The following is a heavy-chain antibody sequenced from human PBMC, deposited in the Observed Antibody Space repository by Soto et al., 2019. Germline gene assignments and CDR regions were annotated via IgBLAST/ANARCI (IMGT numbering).Heavy chain of an antibody. CDR2: FSSSSSTI. J-gene: IGHJ4*02. V-gene: IGHV3-48*01. CDR1: GFTFSSYS. D-gene: IGHD5-18*01. CDR3: ARDYSSYGPFDY. Sequence: GGSLRLSCAASGFTFSSYSMNWVRQAPGKGLEWVSYFSSSSSTIYYADSVKGRFTISRDNAKNSLYLQMNSLRAEDTAVYYCARDYSSYGPFDYWGRGTLVTVSS.